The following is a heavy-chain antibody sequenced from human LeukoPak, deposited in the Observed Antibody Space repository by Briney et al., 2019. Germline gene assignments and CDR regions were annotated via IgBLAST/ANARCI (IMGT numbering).Heavy chain of an antibody. CDR1: GGTFSSYA. Sequence: SVKVSCKASGGTFSSYAISWVRQAPGQGLEWMGGIIPIFGTANYAQKFQGRVTITADESTSTAYMELSSLRSEDTAVYYCARDSSSTLTYYYYYYMDVWGKGTTVTISS. J-gene: IGHJ6*03. CDR2: IIPIFGTA. V-gene: IGHV1-69*13. CDR3: ARDSSSTLTYYYYYYMDV. D-gene: IGHD6-13*01.